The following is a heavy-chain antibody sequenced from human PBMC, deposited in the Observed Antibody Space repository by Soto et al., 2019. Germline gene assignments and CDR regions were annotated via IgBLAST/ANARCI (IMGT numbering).Heavy chain of an antibody. V-gene: IGHV5-51*01. CDR2: IYPGDSDT. CDR1: GYSFTSYW. Sequence: PGESLKISCKGSGYSFTSYWIGWVRQMPGKGLEWMGIIYPGDSDTRYSPSFQGQVTISADKSISTAYLQWSSLKASDTAMYYCARHSNGVVPAAIPIDYWGQGTLVTVSS. D-gene: IGHD2-2*01. J-gene: IGHJ4*02. CDR3: ARHSNGVVPAAIPIDY.